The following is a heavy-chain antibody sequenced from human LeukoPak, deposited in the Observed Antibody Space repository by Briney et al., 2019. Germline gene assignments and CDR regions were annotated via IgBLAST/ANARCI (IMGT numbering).Heavy chain of an antibody. CDR3: ARGWITFGGVITN. V-gene: IGHV4-34*01. J-gene: IGHJ4*02. CDR1: GGSFRGYY. D-gene: IGHD3-16*02. CDR2: INDSGAT. Sequence: SETLSLTCAVYGGSFRGYYWSWIPQPPGQGLEWIGEINDSGATGYNTSLASPVALSADQSKNHISWNLSCCAPAATAVYYCARGWITFGGVITNWGQGTLVTVSS.